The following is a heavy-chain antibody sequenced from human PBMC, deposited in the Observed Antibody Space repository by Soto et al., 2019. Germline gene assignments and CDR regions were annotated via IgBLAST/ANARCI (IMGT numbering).Heavy chain of an antibody. CDR1: GFTFSNAW. V-gene: IGHV3-15*01. J-gene: IGHJ6*02. Sequence: NPGGSLRLSCAASGFTFSNAWMSWVRQAPGKGLEWVGRIKSKTDGGTTDYAAPVKGRFTISRDDSKNTLYLQMNSLKTEDTAVYYCTTDPLGYCSGGSCYSPYYYYGMDVWGQGTTVTVSS. CDR3: TTDPLGYCSGGSCYSPYYYYGMDV. CDR2: IKSKTDGGTT. D-gene: IGHD2-15*01.